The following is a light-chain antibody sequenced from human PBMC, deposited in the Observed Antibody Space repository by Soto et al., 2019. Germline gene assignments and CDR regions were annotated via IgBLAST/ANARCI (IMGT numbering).Light chain of an antibody. J-gene: IGKJ5*01. CDR3: QQRSNWLIT. CDR2: DAS. V-gene: IGKV3-11*01. CDR1: QSVSSY. Sequence: EIRVTQSAATLSLSPGERATLSCRASQSVSSYLAWYQQKPGQAPRLLIYDASNRATGIPARFSGSGSGTDFTLTISSLEPEDFAVYYCQQRSNWLITFGQGTRLEIK.